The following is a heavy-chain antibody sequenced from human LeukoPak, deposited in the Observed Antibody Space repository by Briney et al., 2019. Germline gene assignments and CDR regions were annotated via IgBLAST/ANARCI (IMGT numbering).Heavy chain of an antibody. J-gene: IGHJ4*02. CDR1: GYTLTELS. V-gene: IGHV1-24*01. Sequence: ASVKVSCKVSGYTLTELSMHWVRQAPGKGLEWMGGFDPEDGETIYAQKFQGRVTMTEDTSTDTAYMELSSLGSEDTAVYYCATSRKVGWEQQLSSDFDYWGQGTLVTVSS. D-gene: IGHD6-13*01. CDR3: ATSRKVGWEQQLSSDFDY. CDR2: FDPEDGET.